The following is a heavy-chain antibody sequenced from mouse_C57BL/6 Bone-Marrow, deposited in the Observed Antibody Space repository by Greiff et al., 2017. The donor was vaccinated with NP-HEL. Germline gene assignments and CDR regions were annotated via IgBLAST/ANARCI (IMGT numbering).Heavy chain of an antibody. CDR2: INPNNGGT. J-gene: IGHJ3*01. Sequence: VQLQQSGPELVKPGASVKIPCKASGYTFTDYNMDWVKQSHGKSLEWIGDINPNNGGTIYNQKFKGKATLTVDKSSSTAYMELRSLTSEDTAVYYCARRDYYGSPAWFAYWGQGTLVTVSA. CDR3: ARRDYYGSPAWFAY. D-gene: IGHD1-1*01. V-gene: IGHV1-18*01. CDR1: GYTFTDYN.